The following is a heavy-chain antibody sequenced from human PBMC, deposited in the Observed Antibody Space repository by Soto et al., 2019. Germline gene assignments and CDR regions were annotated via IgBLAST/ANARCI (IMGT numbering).Heavy chain of an antibody. Sequence: SETLSLTSTVSGYSISSGYYWGWIRQPPGKGLEWIGSIYHSGSTYYHPSLKSRVTISVDTAKNQFALKLSSVTAADTVVYYCARYPPDGYKLFDYWGQGTLVTVSS. D-gene: IGHD5-12*01. V-gene: IGHV4-38-2*02. CDR1: GYSISSGYY. CDR2: IYHSGST. CDR3: ARYPPDGYKLFDY. J-gene: IGHJ4*02.